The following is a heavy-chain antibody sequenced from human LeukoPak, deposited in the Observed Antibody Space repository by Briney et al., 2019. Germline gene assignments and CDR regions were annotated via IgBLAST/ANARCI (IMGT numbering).Heavy chain of an antibody. V-gene: IGHV3-11*01. D-gene: IGHD2-2*02. Sequence: PGGSLRLSCAASGFTFSDYYMSWIRQAPGKGLEWGSYISSSGSTIYYADSVKGRFTISRDNAKNSLYLQMNSLRAEDTAVYYCARNAAIPSRYYYYYYMDVWGKGTTVTVSS. CDR1: GFTFSDYY. J-gene: IGHJ6*03. CDR3: ARNAAIPSRYYYYYYMDV. CDR2: ISSSGSTI.